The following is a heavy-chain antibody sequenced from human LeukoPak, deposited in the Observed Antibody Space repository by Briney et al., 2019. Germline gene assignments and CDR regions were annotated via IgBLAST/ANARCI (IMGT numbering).Heavy chain of an antibody. CDR1: GFSFPSHW. J-gene: IGHJ4*02. Sequence: GGSLRLSYTASGFSFPSHWMSWVRQAPGKGLEWVASINPDGRAIQYVDSVKGRFTISRDNAKNSLYLQMNSLRAEDTAVYYCARLKDTATRYDYWGQGTPVTVSS. D-gene: IGHD5-18*01. V-gene: IGHV3-7*01. CDR2: INPDGRAI. CDR3: ARLKDTATRYDY.